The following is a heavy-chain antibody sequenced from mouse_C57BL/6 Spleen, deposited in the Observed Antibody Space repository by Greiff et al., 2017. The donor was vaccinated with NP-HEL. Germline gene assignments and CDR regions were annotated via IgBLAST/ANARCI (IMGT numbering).Heavy chain of an antibody. Sequence: QVQLQQPGAELVKPGASVKLSCKASGYTFTSYWMHWVKQRPGQGLEWIGMIPPNSGSTNYNEKFKSKATLTVDKSSSTAYMQLSSLTSEDSAVYYCAILGRRGLFDYWGQGSTLTVSS. CDR1: GYTFTSYW. CDR2: IPPNSGST. CDR3: AILGRRGLFDY. V-gene: IGHV1-64*01. D-gene: IGHD4-1*01. J-gene: IGHJ2*01.